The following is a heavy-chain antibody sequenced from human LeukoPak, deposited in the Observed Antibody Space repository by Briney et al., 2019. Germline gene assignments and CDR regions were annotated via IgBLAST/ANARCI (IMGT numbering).Heavy chain of an antibody. CDR3: ARGACYYMDV. CDR2: ISSSGSTI. CDR1: GFTFSSYE. Sequence: GGSLRLSCAASGFTFSSYEMNWVRQAPGKGLEWVSYISSSGSTIYYADSVKGRFTISRDNAKNSLYLQMNSLRAEDTAVYYCARGACYYMDVWGKGTTVTISS. V-gene: IGHV3-48*03. J-gene: IGHJ6*03.